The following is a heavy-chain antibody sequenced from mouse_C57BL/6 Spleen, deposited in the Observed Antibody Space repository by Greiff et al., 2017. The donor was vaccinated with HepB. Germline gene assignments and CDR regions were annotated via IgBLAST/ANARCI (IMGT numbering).Heavy chain of an antibody. CDR1: GYSFTSYY. Sequence: QVHVKQSGPELVKPGASVKISCKASGYSFTSYYIHWVKQRPGQGLEWIGWIYPGSGNTKYNEKFKGKATLTADTSSSTAYMQLSRLTSEDSAVYYCAQAGGGEGYCDVWGTGTTVTVSS. J-gene: IGHJ1*03. V-gene: IGHV1-66*01. CDR2: IYPGSGNT. CDR3: AQAGGGEGYCDV.